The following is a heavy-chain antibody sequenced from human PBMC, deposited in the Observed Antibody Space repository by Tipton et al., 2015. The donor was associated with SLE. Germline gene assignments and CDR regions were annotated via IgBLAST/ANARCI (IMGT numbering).Heavy chain of an antibody. CDR1: GFTFDDYA. Sequence: SLRLSCAASGFTFDDYAMHWVRQAPGKGLEWVSGISWNSGSIGYADSVKGRFTISRDNAKNSLYLQMNSLRAEDTALYYCAKDISAAGTGRAFDIWGQGTMVTVSS. CDR3: AKDISAAGTGRAFDI. J-gene: IGHJ3*02. CDR2: ISWNSGSI. D-gene: IGHD6-13*01. V-gene: IGHV3-9*01.